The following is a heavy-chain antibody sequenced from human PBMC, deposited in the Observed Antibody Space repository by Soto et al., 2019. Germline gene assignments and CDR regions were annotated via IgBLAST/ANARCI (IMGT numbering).Heavy chain of an antibody. J-gene: IGHJ4*02. D-gene: IGHD6-25*01. V-gene: IGHV4-39*01. Sequence: PSETLSLTCTVSRGSISSGTNYWAWIRQPPGKGLEWIANIYYSGSTFYNPSLKSRVTISLDTSKNQFSLKLRSVTAADTAVYYCGRHEAGWYFGYWGQGTLVTVSS. CDR3: GRHEAGWYFGY. CDR1: RGSISSGTNY. CDR2: IYYSGST.